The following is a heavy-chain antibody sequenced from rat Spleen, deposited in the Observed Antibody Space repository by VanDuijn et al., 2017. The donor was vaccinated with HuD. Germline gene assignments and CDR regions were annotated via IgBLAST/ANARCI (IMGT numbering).Heavy chain of an antibody. V-gene: IGHV5-20*01. CDR1: GFTFSDYD. CDR3: TTLSLF. Sequence: EVQLVESGGGLVQPGKSMKLSCAASGFTFSDYDMTWVRQAPTRGLEWVASITYDGTNVYYRDSVKGRFTISRDSAKSTLYLQMDSLRSEDTATYYYTTLSLFWGPGTMVTVSS. J-gene: IGHJ1*01. CDR2: ITYDGTNV.